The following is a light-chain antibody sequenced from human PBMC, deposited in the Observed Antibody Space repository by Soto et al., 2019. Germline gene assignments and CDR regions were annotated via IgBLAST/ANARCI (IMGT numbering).Light chain of an antibody. CDR2: DVI. Sequence: QSVLTQPPSASGSPGQSVTISCTGTSSDAGGYNYVSWYQQHPGKAPKLMIYDVIKRPSGVPDRFSGSKSGNTASLTVSGLQAEDEANYYCISYTDRQSYLFGTGTKVTVL. J-gene: IGLJ1*01. CDR3: ISYTDRQSYL. CDR1: SSDAGGYNY. V-gene: IGLV2-8*01.